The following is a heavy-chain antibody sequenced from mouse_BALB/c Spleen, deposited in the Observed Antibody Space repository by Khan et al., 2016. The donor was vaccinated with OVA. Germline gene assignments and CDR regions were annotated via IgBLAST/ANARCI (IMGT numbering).Heavy chain of an antibody. D-gene: IGHD2-14*01. CDR2: INTYTGEP. J-gene: IGHJ4*01. V-gene: IGHV9-3-1*01. CDR3: ARVGYNGTMDF. CDR1: GFTFTNYG. Sequence: QIQLVQSGPELKKPGETVQISCKASGFTFTNYGMNWVRQAPGKGLKWMGWINTYTGEPTFTDDFKGRFAFSLETSACTAYLQINSLKNEDTATYFCARVGYNGTMDFWGQGTSVTVSS.